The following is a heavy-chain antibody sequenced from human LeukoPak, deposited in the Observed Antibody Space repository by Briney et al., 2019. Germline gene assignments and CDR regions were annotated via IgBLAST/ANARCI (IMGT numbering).Heavy chain of an antibody. D-gene: IGHD1-1*01. J-gene: IGHJ4*02. Sequence: SSETLFLTCAVSGYSISRGYHWDWIRQPPGKGLEWIGSIHHSGSTYYNLSLKSRVTISVDTSKNQFSLKLSSVTAADTAVYYCARINWNPDYWGQGTLVTVSS. CDR2: IHHSGST. V-gene: IGHV4-38-2*01. CDR3: ARINWNPDY. CDR1: GYSISRGYH.